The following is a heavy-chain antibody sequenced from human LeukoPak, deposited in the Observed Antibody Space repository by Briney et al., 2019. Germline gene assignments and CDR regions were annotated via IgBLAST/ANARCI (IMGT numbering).Heavy chain of an antibody. J-gene: IGHJ4*02. CDR2: IHYSGST. CDR1: GGSISGYY. D-gene: IGHD3-16*01. Sequence: SETLSLTCIVSGGSISGYYWSWIRQPPGKGLEWIGYIHYSGSTSYNPSLKSRVTISVDTSKNQFSLKLNSVTAVDTAMYYCAREYVELGRSSEPYFDYWGQGTLVTVSS. CDR3: AREYVELGRSSEPYFDY. V-gene: IGHV4-59*01.